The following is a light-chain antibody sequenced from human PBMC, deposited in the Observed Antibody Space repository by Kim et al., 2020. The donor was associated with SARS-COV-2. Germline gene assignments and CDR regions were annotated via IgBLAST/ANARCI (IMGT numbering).Light chain of an antibody. CDR3: QQYDGSPPWA. V-gene: IGKV3-20*01. J-gene: IGKJ1*01. CDR2: CAS. Sequence: PGERATLSCRASQTVSTTYLAWYQQNRGQAPRLLIYCASTSATGIPDRCSGSGSGTDFTLTISRVEPEDSAVYYCQQYDGSPPWAFGQGTKVDIK. CDR1: QTVSTTY.